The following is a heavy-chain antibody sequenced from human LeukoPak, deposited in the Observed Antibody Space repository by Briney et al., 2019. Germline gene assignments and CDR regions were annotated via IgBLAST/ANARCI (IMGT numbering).Heavy chain of an antibody. CDR1: GGSMSNYY. CDR3: ARSPNSGAVLNFDY. V-gene: IGHV4-59*08. CDR2: IYYSGST. J-gene: IGHJ4*02. D-gene: IGHD6-19*01. Sequence: SETLSLTCTVSGGSMSNYYWSWLRQPPGKGLEWIGYIYYSGSTNYNPSLKSRVTISVDTSKNQFSLKLSSVTAADTAVYYCARSPNSGAVLNFDYWGQGTLVTVSS.